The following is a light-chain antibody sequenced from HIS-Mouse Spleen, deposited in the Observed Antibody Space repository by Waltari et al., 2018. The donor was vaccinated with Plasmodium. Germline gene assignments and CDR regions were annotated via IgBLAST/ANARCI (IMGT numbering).Light chain of an antibody. CDR2: EDS. Sequence: SYELTQPPSVSVSPGQTARITCSGDALPKKYAYWYQQKSGQAPVLVIYEDSKRPSGIPERVSGASSGTMATLTISGAQVEDEADYYCYSTDSSGNHRVFGGGTNLTVL. J-gene: IGLJ3*02. CDR3: YSTDSSGNHRV. V-gene: IGLV3-10*01. CDR1: ALPKKY.